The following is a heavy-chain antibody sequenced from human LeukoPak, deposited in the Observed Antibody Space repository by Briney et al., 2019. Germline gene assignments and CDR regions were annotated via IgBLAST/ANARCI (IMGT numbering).Heavy chain of an antibody. V-gene: IGHV3-48*01. CDR1: GFIFSSYS. D-gene: IGHD5-12*01. CDR3: ARDYDHSFDY. J-gene: IGHJ4*02. Sequence: GGSLRLSCAVSGFIFSSYSMNWVRQAPGKGLEGVSYISGGSSIIKYADSVKGRFTISRDNAQNSLYLQMNSLRAEDTAVYYCARDYDHSFDYWGQGILVTVSS. CDR2: ISGGSSII.